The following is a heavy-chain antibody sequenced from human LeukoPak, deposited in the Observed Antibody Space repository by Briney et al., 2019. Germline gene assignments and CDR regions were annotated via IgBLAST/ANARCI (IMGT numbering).Heavy chain of an antibody. D-gene: IGHD3-22*01. Sequence: GAAVKVSCKASGYTFTSYGISWGRQAPGQGLEWMGWISAYNGNTNYAQKLQGRVTMTTDTSTSTAYMELRSLRSDDTAVYYCARDYDSSGYYVYGYWGQGTLVTVSS. V-gene: IGHV1-18*01. CDR3: ARDYDSSGYYVYGY. J-gene: IGHJ4*02. CDR1: GYTFTSYG. CDR2: ISAYNGNT.